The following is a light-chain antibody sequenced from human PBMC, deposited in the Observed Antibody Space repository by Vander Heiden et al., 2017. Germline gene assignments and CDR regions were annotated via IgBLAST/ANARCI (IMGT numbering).Light chain of an antibody. CDR1: NSDVGDYNF. Sequence: QSALTQPPSVSGSPGQSIPISCTGTNSDVGDYNFVSWYQQHPGKAPKLMIYEVSNRPSGVSDRFSGSKSGNTASLTISGLQAEDEADYYCSSYTSASTLVVFGGGTKLTVL. J-gene: IGLJ2*01. CDR3: SSYTSASTLVV. CDR2: EVS. V-gene: IGLV2-14*01.